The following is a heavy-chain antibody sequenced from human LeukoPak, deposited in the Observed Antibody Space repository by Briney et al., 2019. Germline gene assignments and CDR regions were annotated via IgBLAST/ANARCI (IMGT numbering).Heavy chain of an antibody. CDR3: ARGYSYGRPHFDS. Sequence: PGGSLRLSCAASGFTFSTYAMTWVRQAPGKGLEWVSAISGSGSTTYYADSVKGRFTISRDNSKNTVYVQMNSLRAEDTAVYYCARGYSYGRPHFDSWGQGTLVSVSS. V-gene: IGHV3-23*01. D-gene: IGHD5-18*01. CDR2: ISGSGSTT. J-gene: IGHJ4*02. CDR1: GFTFSTYA.